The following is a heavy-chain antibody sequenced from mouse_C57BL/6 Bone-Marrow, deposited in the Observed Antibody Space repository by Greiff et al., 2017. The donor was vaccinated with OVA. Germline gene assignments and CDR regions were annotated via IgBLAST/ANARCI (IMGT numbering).Heavy chain of an antibody. CDR1: GFTFSSYA. J-gene: IGHJ1*03. V-gene: IGHV5-4*01. Sequence: EVKVVESGGGLVKPGGSLKLSCAASGFTFSSYAMSWVRQTPEKRLEWVATISDGGSYTYYPDNVKGRFTISRDNAKNNLYLQMSHLKSEDTAMYYCARDEDDYDGYWYFDVWGTGTTVTVSS. CDR3: ARDEDDYDGYWYFDV. CDR2: ISDGGSYT. D-gene: IGHD2-4*01.